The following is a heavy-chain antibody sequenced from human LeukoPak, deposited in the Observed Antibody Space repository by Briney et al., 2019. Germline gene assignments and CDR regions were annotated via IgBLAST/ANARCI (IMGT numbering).Heavy chain of an antibody. D-gene: IGHD2-2*01. Sequence: SETLSLTCAVYGGSFSGYYWSWIRQPPGKGLEWIGYIYYSGSTNYNPSLKSRVTISVDTSKSQFSLKLSSVTAADTAVYYCARGTNWAYYGMDVWGQGTTVTVSS. CDR1: GGSFSGYY. V-gene: IGHV4-59*01. J-gene: IGHJ6*02. CDR3: ARGTNWAYYGMDV. CDR2: IYYSGST.